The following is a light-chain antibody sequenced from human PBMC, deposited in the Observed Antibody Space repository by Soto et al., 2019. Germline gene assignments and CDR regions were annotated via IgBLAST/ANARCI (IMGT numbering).Light chain of an antibody. Sequence: EVLMTQSPATLSVSPGERATLSCRASQSVNSNLAWYQQKPGQAPKLLIYGASTRATGIPARFSGSGSGTEFTLTISSLQSEDFGVYYCQQYNNWPLTFGGGTKVEIK. CDR3: QQYNNWPLT. CDR1: QSVNSN. J-gene: IGKJ4*01. V-gene: IGKV3-15*01. CDR2: GAS.